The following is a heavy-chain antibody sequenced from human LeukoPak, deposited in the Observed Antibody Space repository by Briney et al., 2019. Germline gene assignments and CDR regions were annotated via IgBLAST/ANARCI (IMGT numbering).Heavy chain of an antibody. V-gene: IGHV3-30*04. CDR1: GFTFSSYA. D-gene: IGHD6-13*01. CDR3: AGGGGGRAAAVGY. Sequence: GGSLRLSWAASGFTFSSYAMHWVRQAPGKGLEWVAVISYDGSNKYYADSVKGRFTISRDNSKNTLYLQMNSLRAEDTAVYYCAGGGGGRAAAVGYWGQGTLVTVSS. J-gene: IGHJ4*02. CDR2: ISYDGSNK.